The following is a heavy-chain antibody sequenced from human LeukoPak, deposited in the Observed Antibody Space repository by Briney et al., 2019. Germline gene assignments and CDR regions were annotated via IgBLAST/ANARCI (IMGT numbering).Heavy chain of an antibody. D-gene: IGHD2-2*01. J-gene: IGHJ3*02. CDR1: GGSFSGYY. CDR3: ARHTTFEVPAADAFDI. CDR2: INHSGST. Sequence: SETLSLTCAVSGGSFSGYYWCWIRQPPGKGLEWIGEINHSGSTNYNPSLKSRVTISVDTYKNQFSLKLSSVTAADTAVYYCARHTTFEVPAADAFDIWGQGTMVTVSS. V-gene: IGHV4-34*01.